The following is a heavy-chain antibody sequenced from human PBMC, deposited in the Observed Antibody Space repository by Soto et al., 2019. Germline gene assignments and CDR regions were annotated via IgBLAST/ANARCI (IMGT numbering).Heavy chain of an antibody. Sequence: QVQLQESGPGLVKPSETLSLTCTVSGGSISSYSWSWIRQPPGKGLEWIGYISYSGSTNYNPSLKSRVTISGDTSKNQFSLRLSSVTAADTAVYYCARGGVGWFGPWGRGTLVTVSS. CDR3: ARGGVGWFGP. CDR1: GGSISSYS. V-gene: IGHV4-59*01. CDR2: ISYSGST. D-gene: IGHD3-16*01. J-gene: IGHJ5*02.